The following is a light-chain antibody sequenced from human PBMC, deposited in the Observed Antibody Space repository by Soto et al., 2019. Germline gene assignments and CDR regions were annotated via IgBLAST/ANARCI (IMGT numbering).Light chain of an antibody. CDR3: QQRHMWPIT. J-gene: IGKJ5*01. CDR2: AAS. CDR1: QSISSY. Sequence: DIQMTQSPSFLSASVGDRVTITCRASQSISSYLNWYQQRPGKAPNLLIYAASSLQSGVPSRFSGSGSGTDFTLTISSLEPEDSAVYYCQQRHMWPITFGQGTRLEIK. V-gene: IGKV1-39*01.